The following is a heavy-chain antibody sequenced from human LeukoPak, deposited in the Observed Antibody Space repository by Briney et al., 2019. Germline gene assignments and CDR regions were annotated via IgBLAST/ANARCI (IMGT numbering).Heavy chain of an antibody. CDR2: ISGSGGST. CDR3: AKATVQQWLVSPHDY. J-gene: IGHJ4*02. V-gene: IGHV3-23*01. CDR1: GFTFSSYA. D-gene: IGHD6-19*01. Sequence: GGSLRLSCAASGFTFSSYAMSWVRQAPGKGLEWVSAISGSGGSTYYADSVKGRFTISRDNSKNTLYLQMNSLRAEDTAVYYCAKATVQQWLVSPHDYWGQGTLVTVSS.